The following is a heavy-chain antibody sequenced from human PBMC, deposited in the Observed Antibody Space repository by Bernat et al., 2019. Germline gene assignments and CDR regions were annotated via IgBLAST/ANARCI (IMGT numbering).Heavy chain of an antibody. D-gene: IGHD3-22*01. Sequence: QVQLVESGGCVVQPGRSLRLSCAASGFTFSSYGMHWVRQAPGKGLEWVAVISYDGSNKYYADSVKGRFTISRDNSKNTLYLQMNSLRAEDTAVYYCAKEDYYDSSGFDYWGQGTLVTVSS. CDR3: AKEDYYDSSGFDY. CDR1: GFTFSSYG. J-gene: IGHJ4*02. V-gene: IGHV3-30*18. CDR2: ISYDGSNK.